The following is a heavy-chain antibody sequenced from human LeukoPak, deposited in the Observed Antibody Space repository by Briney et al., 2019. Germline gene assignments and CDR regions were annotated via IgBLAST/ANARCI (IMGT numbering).Heavy chain of an antibody. J-gene: IGHJ4*02. D-gene: IGHD3-9*01. CDR3: AKAEYYDILTGSLD. Sequence: PGGSLRLSCAASGFTFSSYAMSWVRQAPGKGLEWVSAISGSGGSTYYADSVKGRFTISRDNSKNTLYLQMNSLRAEDTAVYYCAKAEYYDILTGSLDWGQGTLVTVSS. CDR2: ISGSGGST. CDR1: GFTFSSYA. V-gene: IGHV3-23*01.